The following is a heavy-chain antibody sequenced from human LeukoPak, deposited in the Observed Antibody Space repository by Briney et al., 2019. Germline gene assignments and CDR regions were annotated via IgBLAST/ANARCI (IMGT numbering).Heavy chain of an antibody. CDR2: IYTSGST. Sequence: SETLSLTCTVSGGSISSYYWSWIRQPAGKGLEWIGRIYTSGSTNYNPSLKSRVTMSVDTSKNQFSLRLSSVTAADTAVYYCARDRYGSGSYYKSWFDPWGQGTLVTAPS. CDR3: ARDRYGSGSYYKSWFDP. J-gene: IGHJ5*02. CDR1: GGSISSYY. V-gene: IGHV4-4*07. D-gene: IGHD3-10*01.